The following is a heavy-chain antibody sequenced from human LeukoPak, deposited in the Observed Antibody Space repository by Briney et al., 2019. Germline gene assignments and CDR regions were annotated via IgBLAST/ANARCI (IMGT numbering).Heavy chain of an antibody. CDR1: GGSISSSSYY. V-gene: IGHV4-39*07. D-gene: IGHD6-13*01. CDR2: IYYSGST. J-gene: IGHJ4*02. Sequence: KPSETLSLTCTVSGGSISSSSYYWGWIRQPPGKGLEWIGSIYYSGSTYYNPSLKSRVTISVDTSKNQFSLKLSSVTAADTAVYYCARDISSSWFPDYWGQGTLVTVSS. CDR3: ARDISSSWFPDY.